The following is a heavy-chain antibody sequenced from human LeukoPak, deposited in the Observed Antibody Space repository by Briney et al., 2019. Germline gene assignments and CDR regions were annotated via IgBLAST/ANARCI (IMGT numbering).Heavy chain of an antibody. D-gene: IGHD3-16*01. CDR2: IYYSGST. Sequence: PSETLSLTCTVSGGSISSYYWSWIRQPPGKGLEWIGYIYYSGSTNYNPSLKSRVTISVDTSKNQFSLKLSSVTAADTAVYYCARLGGRFSSIDYWGQGTLVTVSS. V-gene: IGHV4-59*08. CDR1: GGSISSYY. CDR3: ARLGGRFSSIDY. J-gene: IGHJ4*02.